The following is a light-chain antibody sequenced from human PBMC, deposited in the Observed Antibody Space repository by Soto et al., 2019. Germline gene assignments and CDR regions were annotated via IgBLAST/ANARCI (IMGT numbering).Light chain of an antibody. CDR1: QCVSSSF. Sequence: EIVLTQSPGTLSLSPGERATLSCRASQCVSSSFLAWFQQKPGQAPRLLIYGASSRATGIPDRFSGSGSGTDFTLTISRLEPEDFAVYYCQQYDYSPRTFGQGTRLEIK. CDR2: GAS. V-gene: IGKV3-20*01. J-gene: IGKJ5*01. CDR3: QQYDYSPRT.